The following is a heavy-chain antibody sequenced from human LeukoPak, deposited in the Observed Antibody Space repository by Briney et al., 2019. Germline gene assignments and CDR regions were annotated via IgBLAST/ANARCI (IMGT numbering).Heavy chain of an antibody. D-gene: IGHD3-3*01. Sequence: ASVKVSCKASGYTFTSYYMHWVRQAPGQGLEWMGIINPSGGSTSYAQKFQGRVTMTRDTSTSTVYMELSSLRSEDTAVYYCARLELYYDFWSGLIDYWGQGTLVTVSP. J-gene: IGHJ4*02. V-gene: IGHV1-46*01. CDR3: ARLELYYDFWSGLIDY. CDR1: GYTFTSYY. CDR2: INPSGGST.